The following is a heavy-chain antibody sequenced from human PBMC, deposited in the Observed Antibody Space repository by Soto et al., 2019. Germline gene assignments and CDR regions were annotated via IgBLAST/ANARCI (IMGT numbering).Heavy chain of an antibody. CDR1: GFTFSSYA. J-gene: IGHJ5*02. D-gene: IGHD2-15*01. CDR3: AKLVVVAATPFWFDP. V-gene: IGHV3-23*01. CDR2: ISGSGGST. Sequence: LSLTCAASGFTFSSYAMSWVRQAPGKGLEWVSAISGSGGSTYYADSVKGRFTISRDNSKNTLYLQMNSLRAEDTAVYYCAKLVVVAATPFWFDPWGQGTLVTVSS.